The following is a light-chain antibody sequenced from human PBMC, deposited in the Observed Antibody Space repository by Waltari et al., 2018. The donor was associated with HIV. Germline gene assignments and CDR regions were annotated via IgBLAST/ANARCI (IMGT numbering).Light chain of an antibody. V-gene: IGKV1-39*01. CDR2: AAS. CDR1: QSISSQ. CDR3: QQSYSKPPT. J-gene: IGKJ1*01. Sequence: DIQMTQSPSSLSASVGDRVTITCRASQSISSQLIWYQQKPGKAPKLLIYAASSLQSGVPSRFSGSGSGTDFTLTINSLQPEDFATYYCQQSYSKPPTFGQGTKLEI.